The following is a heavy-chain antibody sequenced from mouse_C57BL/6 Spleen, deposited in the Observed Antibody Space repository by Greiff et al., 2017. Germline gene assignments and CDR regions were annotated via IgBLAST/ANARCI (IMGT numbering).Heavy chain of an antibody. Sequence: VQLQQSGAELVKPGASVKVSCKAPGNTFTSYGMHGGKQRPGEGLEGIGRINPSESDTNNNQKLKGKATSTVAKSSSTAYMQLSSLTSEDSAVYYCAMGGRSQYCYAMDYWGQGTSVTVSS. CDR2: INPSESDT. CDR3: AMGGRSQYCYAMDY. J-gene: IGHJ4*01. V-gene: IGHV1-74*01. CDR1: GNTFTSYG.